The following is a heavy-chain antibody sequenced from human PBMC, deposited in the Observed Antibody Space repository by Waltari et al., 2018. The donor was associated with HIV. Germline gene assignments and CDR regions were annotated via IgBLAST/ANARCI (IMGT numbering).Heavy chain of an antibody. V-gene: IGHV4-61*02. CDR2: IYSSGNT. J-gene: IGHJ6*02. CDR3: ARGRFEGYILYYYYGMDV. CDR1: GGSISNGSSY. Sequence: QVQLQESGPGLVKPSQTLSLTCTVSGGSISNGSSYGNWIRQPAGKGLEWIGRIYSSGNTNYNPSLKSRVTISVDTSKNQFSLKLSSVTAADTAVYYCARGRFEGYILYYYYGMDVWGQGTTVSVSS. D-gene: IGHD5-12*01.